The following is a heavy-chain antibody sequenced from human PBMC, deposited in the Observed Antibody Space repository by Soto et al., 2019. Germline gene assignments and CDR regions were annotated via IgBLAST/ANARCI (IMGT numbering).Heavy chain of an antibody. Sequence: QLQLQESGPGLVKPSETLSLTCTVSGGSISSSSFHCGWIRQPPGKGLGWIGSIYYSGSTYYSPSLKGRVTISVDTSKNQFSLKLSSVTAADTAVYYCARRERAAGTDWWFDPWGQGTLVSVSS. CDR1: GGSISSSSFH. J-gene: IGHJ5*02. CDR3: ARRERAAGTDWWFDP. D-gene: IGHD6-13*01. CDR2: IYYSGST. V-gene: IGHV4-39*01.